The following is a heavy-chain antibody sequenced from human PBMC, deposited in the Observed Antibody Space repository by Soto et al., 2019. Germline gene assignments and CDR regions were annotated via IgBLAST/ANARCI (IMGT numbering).Heavy chain of an antibody. Sequence: LSLTCTVSGASISGFYWSWIRKSAGKGLEWIGRIYATGTTDYNPSLKSRVMMSVDTSKKQFSLKLRSVTAADTAVYYCVRDGTKNLRDWFDTRGQGISVTVSS. J-gene: IGHJ5*02. CDR3: VRDGTKNLRDWFDT. D-gene: IGHD1-1*01. V-gene: IGHV4-4*07. CDR2: IYATGTT. CDR1: GASISGFY.